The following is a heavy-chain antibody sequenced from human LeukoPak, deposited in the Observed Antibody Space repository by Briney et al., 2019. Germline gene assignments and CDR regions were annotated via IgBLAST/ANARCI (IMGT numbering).Heavy chain of an antibody. D-gene: IGHD3-10*01. Sequence: ASVKVSCKASGYTFTTYDINWVRQVTGQGLEWMGWMNPNSGNAGYAQKIQGRVTMTRNTSINTAYMELSSLRSEDTAVYYCARGPSRDYGSGSSWFDPWGQGTLVTVSS. V-gene: IGHV1-8*01. CDR2: MNPNSGNA. CDR1: GYTFTTYD. CDR3: ARGPSRDYGSGSSWFDP. J-gene: IGHJ5*02.